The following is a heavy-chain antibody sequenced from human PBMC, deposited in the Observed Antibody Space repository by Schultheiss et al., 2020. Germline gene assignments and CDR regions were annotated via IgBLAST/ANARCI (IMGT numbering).Heavy chain of an antibody. CDR1: GGSFSGYY. Sequence: SETLSLTCAVYGGSFSGYYWSWIRQPPGKGLEWIGYIYYSGNTNYNPSLKSRLTISMDTSKNQFSLKLTSVTAADTAMYYCARAGDYYDSSGYDYWGQGTLVTVSS. V-gene: IGHV4-59*08. D-gene: IGHD3-22*01. CDR3: ARAGDYYDSSGYDY. J-gene: IGHJ4*02. CDR2: IYYSGNT.